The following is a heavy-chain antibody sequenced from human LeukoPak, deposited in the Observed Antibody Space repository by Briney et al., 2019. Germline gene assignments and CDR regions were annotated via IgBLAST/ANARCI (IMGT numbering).Heavy chain of an antibody. V-gene: IGHV5-51*01. J-gene: IGHJ4*02. D-gene: IGHD2-2*01. Sequence: PGESLKISCKGSRYNFTSYWSGWVRQMPGKGLEWMGIIYPGDSDTRYSPSFQGQVTISADKSISTAYLQWSSLKASDTAMYYCARGYCSSTSCYRFDYWGQGTLVTVSS. CDR2: IYPGDSDT. CDR3: ARGYCSSTSCYRFDY. CDR1: RYNFTSYW.